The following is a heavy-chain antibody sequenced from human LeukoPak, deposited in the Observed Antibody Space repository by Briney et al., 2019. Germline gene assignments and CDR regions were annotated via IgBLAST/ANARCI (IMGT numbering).Heavy chain of an antibody. D-gene: IGHD1-1*01. J-gene: IGHJ6*02. CDR1: GFTFSNYW. V-gene: IGHV3-7*03. CDR2: IKPDGGEQ. Sequence: GGSLRLSCVASGFTFSNYWMNWVRQAPGKGLEWVANIKPDGGEQYYVDSVKGRFTISRDNADNSLYLQLSNLRAEDTAVYYCASSGTKYYYYGMDVWGQGTTVTVSS. CDR3: ASSGTKYYYYGMDV.